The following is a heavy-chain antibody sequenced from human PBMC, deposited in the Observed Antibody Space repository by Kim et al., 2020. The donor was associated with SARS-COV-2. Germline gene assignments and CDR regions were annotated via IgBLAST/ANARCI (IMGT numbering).Heavy chain of an antibody. CDR1: GYTFTGYY. Sequence: ASVKVSCKASGYTFTGYYMHWVRQAPGQGLEWMGRINPNSGGTNYAQKFQGRVTMTRDTSISTAYMELSRLRSDDTAVYYCARGKYSSGWFGMDVWGQGTTVTVSS. V-gene: IGHV1-2*06. J-gene: IGHJ6*02. CDR2: INPNSGGT. CDR3: ARGKYSSGWFGMDV. D-gene: IGHD6-19*01.